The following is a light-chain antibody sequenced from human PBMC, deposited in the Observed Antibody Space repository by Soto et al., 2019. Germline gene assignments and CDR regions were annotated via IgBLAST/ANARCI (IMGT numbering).Light chain of an antibody. CDR1: SSDVGSYNL. J-gene: IGLJ2*01. CDR2: EVS. Sequence: QSVLTQPASVSGSPGQSITISCTGTSSDVGSYNLVSWYQQHPGKAPKLMIYEVSKRPSGVSNRFSGSKSDNTASLTISGLQAEDEADYYCCSYAGSSTLGVFGGGTKLTVL. CDR3: CSYAGSSTLGV. V-gene: IGLV2-23*02.